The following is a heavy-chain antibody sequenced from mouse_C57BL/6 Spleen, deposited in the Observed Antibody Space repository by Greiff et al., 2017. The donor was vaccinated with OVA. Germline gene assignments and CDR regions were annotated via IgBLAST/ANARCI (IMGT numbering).Heavy chain of an antibody. Sequence: QVQLQQPGAELVRPGSSVKLSCKASGYTFTSYWMHWVKQRPIQGLEWIGNIDPSDSETHYNQKFKDKATLTVDKSSSTAYMQLSSLTSEDSAVYYCARYDSYYPFAYWGQGTLVTVSA. CDR2: IDPSDSET. D-gene: IGHD2-3*01. V-gene: IGHV1-52*01. CDR1: GYTFTSYW. J-gene: IGHJ3*01. CDR3: ARYDSYYPFAY.